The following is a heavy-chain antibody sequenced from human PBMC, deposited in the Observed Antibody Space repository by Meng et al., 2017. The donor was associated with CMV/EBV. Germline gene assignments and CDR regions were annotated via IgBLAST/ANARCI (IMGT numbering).Heavy chain of an antibody. CDR3: ARGITTLGWFDP. CDR2: INHSGST. J-gene: IGHJ5*02. Sequence: ESLKISCAASGFTFSSYSMNWVRQAPGKGLEWIGEINHSGSTNYNPSLKSRVTISVDTSKNQFSLKLSSVTAADTAVYYCARGITTLGWFDPWGQGTLVTVSS. V-gene: IGHV4-34*01. D-gene: IGHD3-10*02. CDR1: GFTFSSYS.